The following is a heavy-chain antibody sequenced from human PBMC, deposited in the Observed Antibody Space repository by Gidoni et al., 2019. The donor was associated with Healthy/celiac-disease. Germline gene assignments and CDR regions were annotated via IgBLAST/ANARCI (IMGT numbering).Heavy chain of an antibody. Sequence: QVQLQESGPGLVKPSETLSLTCTVSGGSISSYYWSWIRQPPGKGLEWIGYIYYSGSTNYNPSLKSRVTISVDTSKNQFSLKLSSVTAADTAVYYCASSPGNYDFWSGYLNTYYYYGMDVWGKGTTVTVSS. D-gene: IGHD3-3*01. J-gene: IGHJ6*04. CDR2: IYYSGST. CDR3: ASSPGNYDFWSGYLNTYYYYGMDV. V-gene: IGHV4-59*01. CDR1: GGSISSYY.